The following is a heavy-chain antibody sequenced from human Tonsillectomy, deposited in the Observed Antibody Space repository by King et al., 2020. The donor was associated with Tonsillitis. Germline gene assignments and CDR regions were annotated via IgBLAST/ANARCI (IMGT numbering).Heavy chain of an antibody. J-gene: IGHJ5*02. CDR2: FDREVGAT. CDR1: GYTLKDLS. V-gene: IGHV1-24*01. D-gene: IGHD3-10*01. Sequence: GQLVQSGAEVKRPGASLKVSCKVSGYTLKDLSMHWVRQAPGKGLEWMGGFDREVGATIFAQKFQDRVTMTEDTSTDTAYLELSSLRSEDTAVYYCATGNYGSGSAHWLDPWGQGTLVTVSS. CDR3: ATGNYGSGSAHWLDP.